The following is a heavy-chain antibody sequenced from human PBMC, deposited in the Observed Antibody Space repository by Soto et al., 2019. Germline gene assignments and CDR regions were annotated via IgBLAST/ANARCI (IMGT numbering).Heavy chain of an antibody. CDR1: GGSVSSGSYY. J-gene: IGHJ3*02. CDR2: IYYSGST. V-gene: IGHV4-61*01. D-gene: IGHD3-10*01. CDR3: ARGFCGEWVADRAFVI. Sequence: SETLSLTCTVSGGSVSSGSYYWSWIRQPPGKGLEWIGYIYYSGSTNYNPSLKSRVTISVDTSKNQFSLKLSSVTAADTAVYYCARGFCGEWVADRAFVIWGPGTMVTVSS.